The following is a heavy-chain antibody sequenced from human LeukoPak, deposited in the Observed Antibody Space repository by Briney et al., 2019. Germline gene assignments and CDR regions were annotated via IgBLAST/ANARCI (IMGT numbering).Heavy chain of an antibody. Sequence: PSETLSLTCTVSGGSISSYYWSWIRQPPGKGLEWIGYIYYSGSTNYNPSLKSRVTISVDTSKNQFSLKLSSVTAADTAVYYCARTVSRQLVQTHGYFDLWGRGTLVTISS. CDR1: GGSISSYY. D-gene: IGHD6-13*01. CDR3: ARTVSRQLVQTHGYFDL. CDR2: IYYSGST. J-gene: IGHJ2*01. V-gene: IGHV4-59*01.